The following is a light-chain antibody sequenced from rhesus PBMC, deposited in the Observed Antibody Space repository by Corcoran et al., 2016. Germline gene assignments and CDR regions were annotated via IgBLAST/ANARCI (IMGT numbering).Light chain of an antibody. CDR2: RTS. J-gene: IGKJ1*01. CDR1: SSVSTTY. Sequence: EIVLTQSPTSMAVSQGERVTISCTASSSVSTTYLHWYQQKPGFPPRLLVYRTSSLPSGGPARFCGSGAGTSYTRTISNMEAEDAANYYCQQGNSIPWTFGQGTKVEIK. CDR3: QQGNSIPWT. V-gene: IGKV3-35*01.